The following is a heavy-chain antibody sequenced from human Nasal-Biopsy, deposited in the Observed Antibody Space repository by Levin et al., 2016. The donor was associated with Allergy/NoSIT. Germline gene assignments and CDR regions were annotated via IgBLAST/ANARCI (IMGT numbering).Heavy chain of an antibody. CDR1: GFSFNSYV. CDR3: AKEGPISAFRGVIYTPDVFEN. D-gene: IGHD3-16*01. CDR2: ISGYGRHT. V-gene: IGHV3-23*01. Sequence: GESLKISCAASGFSFNSYVITWIRQTPDKGLEWVAAISGYGRHTYYADFAQGRFFISRDDSDNTVYLQMDSLRAEDTAIYYCAKEGPISAFRGVIYTPDVFENWGQGTVVTVSS. J-gene: IGHJ3*02.